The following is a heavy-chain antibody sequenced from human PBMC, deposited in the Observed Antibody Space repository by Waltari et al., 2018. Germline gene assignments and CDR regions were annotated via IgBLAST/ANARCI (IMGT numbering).Heavy chain of an antibody. Sequence: QVQLQESGPGLVKPSGTLSLTCAVSGGSISSSNWWSWVRQPPGKGLEWIGESYHSGSTNYNPSLKSQVTISVDKSKNQFSLKLSSVTAADTAVYYCARESCSGGSCYQGYFDYWGQGTLVIVSS. CDR3: ARESCSGGSCYQGYFDY. V-gene: IGHV4-4*02. J-gene: IGHJ4*02. CDR1: GGSISSSNW. D-gene: IGHD2-15*01. CDR2: SYHSGST.